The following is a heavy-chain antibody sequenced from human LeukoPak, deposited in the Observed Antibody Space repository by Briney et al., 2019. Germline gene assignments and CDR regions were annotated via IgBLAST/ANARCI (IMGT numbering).Heavy chain of an antibody. Sequence: GASVKVSCKAYGYTFTDYYMHWVRQAPGQGLEWMGWINPNTGDTNYAQKFQGRVTMTTDTSISTAYMELNRLRSDDTAMYYCAREQHIVVLSAACDYWGQGTLVTVSS. CDR3: AREQHIVVLSAACDY. J-gene: IGHJ4*02. D-gene: IGHD2-2*01. CDR1: GYTFTDYY. CDR2: INPNTGDT. V-gene: IGHV1-2*02.